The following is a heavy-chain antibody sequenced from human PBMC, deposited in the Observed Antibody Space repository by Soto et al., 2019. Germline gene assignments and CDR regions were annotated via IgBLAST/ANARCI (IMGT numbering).Heavy chain of an antibody. CDR1: GGSISSGGYY. J-gene: IGHJ4*02. V-gene: IGHV4-31*03. D-gene: IGHD3-10*01. CDR2: IYYSGST. CDR3: ARYMVRGGTFDY. Sequence: SETLSLTCTVSGGSISSGGYYWSWIRQHPGKGLEWIGYIYYSGSTYYNPSLKSRVTISVDTSKNQFSLKLSSVTAADTAVYYCARYMVRGGTFDYWGQGTLVTVSS.